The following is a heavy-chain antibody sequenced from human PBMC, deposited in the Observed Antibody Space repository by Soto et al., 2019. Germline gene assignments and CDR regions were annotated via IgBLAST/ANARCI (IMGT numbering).Heavy chain of an antibody. CDR2: TYYRSKWYN. CDR3: AREIVVVPAAYNWFDP. CDR1: GESVSSNSAA. D-gene: IGHD2-2*01. J-gene: IGHJ5*02. V-gene: IGHV6-1*01. Sequence: SPTLSLTCAISGESVSSNSAAWNWIRQSPSRGLEWLGRTYYRSKWYNDYAVSVKSRITINPDTSKNQFSLQLNSVTPEDTAVYYCAREIVVVPAAYNWFDPWGQGTLVTVSS.